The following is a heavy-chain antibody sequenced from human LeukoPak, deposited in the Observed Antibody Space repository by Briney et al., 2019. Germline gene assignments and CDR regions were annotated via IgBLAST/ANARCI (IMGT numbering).Heavy chain of an antibody. D-gene: IGHD3-22*01. CDR2: IYHSGST. CDR1: GGSISSGGYS. Sequence: SQTLSLTCAVSGGSISSGGYSWSWIRQPPGKGLEWIGYIYHSGSTYYNPSLKSRVTISVDRSKNQFSLKLSSVTAVDTAVYYCAARGAYDSSGYLAYWGQGTLVTVSS. V-gene: IGHV4-30-2*01. CDR3: AARGAYDSSGYLAY. J-gene: IGHJ4*02.